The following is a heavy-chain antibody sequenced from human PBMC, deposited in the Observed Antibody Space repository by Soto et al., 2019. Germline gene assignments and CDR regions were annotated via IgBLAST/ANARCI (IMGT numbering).Heavy chain of an antibody. CDR3: ARLIGYCSSTSCYTGYYYYMDV. CDR2: IYYSGST. Sequence: SETLSLTCTVSGCSISSYYWSWIRQPPGKGLEWIGYIYYSGSTNYNPSLKSRVTISVDTSKNQFSLKLSSVTAADTAVYYCARLIGYCSSTSCYTGYYYYMDVWGKGTTVTVSS. D-gene: IGHD2-2*02. J-gene: IGHJ6*03. V-gene: IGHV4-59*01. CDR1: GCSISSYY.